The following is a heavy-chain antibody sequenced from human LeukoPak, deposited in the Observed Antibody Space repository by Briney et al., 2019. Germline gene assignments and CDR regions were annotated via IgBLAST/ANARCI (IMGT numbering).Heavy chain of an antibody. Sequence: SETLSLTCAVSGGSISSSNWWSWVRQPPGMGLEWIGEIYHSGSTNYNPSLKSRVTISVDKSKNQFSLKLSSVTAADTAVYYCARGASDYDSSYGMDVWGQGTTVTVSS. CDR3: ARGASDYDSSYGMDV. CDR2: IYHSGST. D-gene: IGHD3-22*01. V-gene: IGHV4-4*02. J-gene: IGHJ6*02. CDR1: GGSISSSNW.